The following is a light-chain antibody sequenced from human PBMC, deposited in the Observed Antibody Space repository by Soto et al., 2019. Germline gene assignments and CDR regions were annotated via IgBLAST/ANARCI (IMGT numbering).Light chain of an antibody. Sequence: QSVLTQPASVSGSPGQSITISCTGTSSDVGNYNYVSWYQLHPGKAPKLMIYEVTNRPSGVSDRFSGSKSGNTASLTVSGIQAEDEGDYYCSSYVRSSSSWVFGGGTKLTVL. V-gene: IGLV2-14*01. CDR3: SSYVRSSSSWV. CDR1: SSDVGNYNY. CDR2: EVT. J-gene: IGLJ3*02.